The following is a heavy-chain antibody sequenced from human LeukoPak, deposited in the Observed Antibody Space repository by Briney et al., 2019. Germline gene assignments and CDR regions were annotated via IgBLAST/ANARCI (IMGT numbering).Heavy chain of an antibody. J-gene: IGHJ5*02. CDR1: GGSISSGSYY. CDR3: ARGGCSSTSCSIDP. D-gene: IGHD2-2*01. Sequence: SQTLSLTCTVSGGSISSGSYYWRWIRQPAGKGLEWIGRIYTSGSTNYNPSLKSRVTISVDPSKNQFSLKLSSVPAADTAVYYCARGGCSSTSCSIDPWGQGTLVTVSS. CDR2: IYTSGST. V-gene: IGHV4-61*02.